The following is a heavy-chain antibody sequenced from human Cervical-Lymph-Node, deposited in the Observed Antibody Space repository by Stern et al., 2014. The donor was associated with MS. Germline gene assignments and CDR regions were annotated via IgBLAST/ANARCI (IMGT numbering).Heavy chain of an antibody. CDR1: GYSFISHA. CDR3: ARAGYCSPSTCSDAFDI. Sequence: VQLVESGAEVKDPGASVKVSCKASGYSFISHAMHWVRQAPGQTFEWMGWINGDNGNTKYSQKLQGRVTITRDKTTGTAYMELSSLTSEDTAVYYCARAGYCSPSTCSDAFDIWGQGTMVTVSS. V-gene: IGHV1-3*01. CDR2: INGDNGNT. D-gene: IGHD2-15*01. J-gene: IGHJ3*02.